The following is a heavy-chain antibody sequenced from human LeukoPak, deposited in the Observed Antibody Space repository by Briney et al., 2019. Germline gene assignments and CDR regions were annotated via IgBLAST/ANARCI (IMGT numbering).Heavy chain of an antibody. D-gene: IGHD5-12*01. J-gene: IGHJ3*02. V-gene: IGHV3-30*18. CDR2: MSFDGSNK. CDR1: GFIFSSFG. Sequence: GGSLRLSCAASGFIFSSFGMHWVRQAPGKGLEWVALMSFDGSNKHYADSVRGRFTISRDNSKNMLYLQMNSLSPEDTAVYYCAKGLQVQRIYDAFDIWGQGTVVTVSS. CDR3: AKGLQVQRIYDAFDI.